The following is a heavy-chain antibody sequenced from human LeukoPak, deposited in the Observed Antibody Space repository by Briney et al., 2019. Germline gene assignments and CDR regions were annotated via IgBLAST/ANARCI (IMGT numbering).Heavy chain of an antibody. Sequence: ASVKVSCKASGYTFTSYGISWVRQAPGQGLEWMGWISAYNGNTNYAQKLQGRVTITRDTSASTAYMELSSLRSEGTAVYYCARGELLGNWFDPWGQGTLVTVSS. CDR1: GYTFTSYG. V-gene: IGHV1-18*01. D-gene: IGHD3-10*01. CDR3: ARGELLGNWFDP. J-gene: IGHJ5*02. CDR2: ISAYNGNT.